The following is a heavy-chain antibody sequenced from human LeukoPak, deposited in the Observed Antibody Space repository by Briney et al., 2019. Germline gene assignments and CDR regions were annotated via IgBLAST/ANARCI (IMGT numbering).Heavy chain of an antibody. CDR3: ARDSREMTTVTTTLDY. Sequence: GGSLRLSCAASRFTFSSYAMHWVRQAPGKGLEWVAVISYDGSNKYYADSVKGRFTISRDNSKNTLYLQMNSLRAEDTAVYYCARDSREMTTVTTTLDYWGQGTLVTVSS. CDR2: ISYDGSNK. CDR1: RFTFSSYA. J-gene: IGHJ4*02. V-gene: IGHV3-30*04. D-gene: IGHD4-17*01.